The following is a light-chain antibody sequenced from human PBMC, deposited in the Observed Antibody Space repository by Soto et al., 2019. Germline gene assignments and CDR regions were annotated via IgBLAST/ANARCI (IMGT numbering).Light chain of an antibody. CDR1: QSVSNNY. Sequence: EIVLTQSPGTLSLSPGERATLPCRASQSVSNNYLAWYQQKPGQAPRLLIYGASRRATGIPDRFSGSGSGTDFTLTISRLEPEDFAVYSCQQYGSSPLTFGGGTKVEIK. V-gene: IGKV3-20*01. CDR2: GAS. J-gene: IGKJ4*01. CDR3: QQYGSSPLT.